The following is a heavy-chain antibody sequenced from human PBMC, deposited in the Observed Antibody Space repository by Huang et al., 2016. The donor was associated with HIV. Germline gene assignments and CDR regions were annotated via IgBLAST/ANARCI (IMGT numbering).Heavy chain of an antibody. D-gene: IGHD6-19*01. CDR1: GSKLDDCA. Sequence: EVQLEEFGGRLVQPGRSLRLSCATYGSKLDDCAMHWVRQGPGGGLGWVSGISWNSVDILYAESGRGRFAISRDNAVKSLYLQMDSLRREDTALYYCVKDRRMRGSGWTFFDNWGQGTLVDVSS. V-gene: IGHV3-9*01. J-gene: IGHJ4*02. CDR3: VKDRRMRGSGWTFFDN. CDR2: ISWNSVDI.